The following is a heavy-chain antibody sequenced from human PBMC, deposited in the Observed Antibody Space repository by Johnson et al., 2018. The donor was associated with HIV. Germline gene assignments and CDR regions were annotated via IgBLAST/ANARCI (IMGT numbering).Heavy chain of an antibody. D-gene: IGHD6-13*01. CDR1: GFTFSSYA. V-gene: IGHV3-30*04. CDR3: ARDKGSWFDDAFDI. J-gene: IGHJ3*02. Sequence: QVLLVESGGGVVQPGRSLRLSCAASGFTFSSYAIHWVRQAPGKGLEWVAVISYDGSNKYYADSVKGRFTISRDNSKNTLYLQMNSLKVEDTAVYYCARDKGSWFDDAFDIWGQGTMVTVSS. CDR2: ISYDGSNK.